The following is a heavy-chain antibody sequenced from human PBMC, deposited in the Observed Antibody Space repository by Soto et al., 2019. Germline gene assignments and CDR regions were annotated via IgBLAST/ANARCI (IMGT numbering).Heavy chain of an antibody. CDR2: ISYDGSNK. J-gene: IGHJ6*02. CDR3: AKDPRIAAYYYGMDV. Sequence: GGSLRLSCVASGFTFSSYGMHWVRQAPGKGLEWVAVISYDGSNKYYADSVKGRFTISRDNSKNTLYLQMNSLRAEDTAVYYCAKDPRIAAYYYGMDVWGQGTTVTVSS. V-gene: IGHV3-30*18. D-gene: IGHD6-6*01. CDR1: GFTFSSYG.